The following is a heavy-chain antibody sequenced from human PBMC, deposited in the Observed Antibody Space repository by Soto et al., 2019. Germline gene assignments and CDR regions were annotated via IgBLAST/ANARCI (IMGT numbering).Heavy chain of an antibody. Sequence: GGSLRLSCAASGFTFSGYAMIWVRQAPGKGLEWVSAISGSGGSTYYADSVKGRFTISRDNSKNTLYLQMNSLRAEDTAVYYCAKVRWPQPDYWGQGTLVTVSS. D-gene: IGHD3-16*01. V-gene: IGHV3-23*01. J-gene: IGHJ4*02. CDR1: GFTFSGYA. CDR3: AKVRWPQPDY. CDR2: ISGSGGST.